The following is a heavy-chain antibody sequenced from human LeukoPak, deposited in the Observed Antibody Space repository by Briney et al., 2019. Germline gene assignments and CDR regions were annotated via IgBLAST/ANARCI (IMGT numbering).Heavy chain of an antibody. CDR2: INPNSGGT. J-gene: IGHJ4*02. D-gene: IGHD2-21*02. CDR1: GYTFTGYY. CDR3: ARGGCGGDCPTGFDY. V-gene: IGHV1-2*02. Sequence: GASVKVTCKASGYTFTGYYMDWVRQAPGQGLEWMGLINPNSGGTNYAQKFQGRVTMTRDTSISTAYMELSRLRSDDTAVYYCARGGCGGDCPTGFDYWGQGTLVTVSS.